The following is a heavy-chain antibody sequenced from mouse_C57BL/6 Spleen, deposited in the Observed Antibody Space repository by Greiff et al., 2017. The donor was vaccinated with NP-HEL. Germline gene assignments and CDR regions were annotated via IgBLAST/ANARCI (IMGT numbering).Heavy chain of an antibody. CDR1: GYTFTSYW. J-gene: IGHJ4*01. V-gene: IGHV1-52*01. D-gene: IGHD1-1*01. CDR2: IDPSDSET. Sequence: VQLQQPGAELVRPGSSVKLSCKASGYTFTSYWMHWVKQRPIQGLEWIGNIDPSDSETHYNQKFKDKATLTVDKSSSTAYMQLSSLTSEDSAVYYCARGVVVATSPYAMDYWGQGTSVTVSS. CDR3: ARGVVVATSPYAMDY.